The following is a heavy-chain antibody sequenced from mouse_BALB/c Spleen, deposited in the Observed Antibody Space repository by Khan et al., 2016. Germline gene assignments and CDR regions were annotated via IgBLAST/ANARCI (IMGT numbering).Heavy chain of an antibody. J-gene: IGHJ2*01. V-gene: IGHV2-4-1*01. Sequence: QVQLKQSGPGLVQPSQSLSITCTVSGFSLTSYGVHWVRQSPGKGLEWLGVIWSGGSTDYNAAFISRLSISKDNSKSQVFFKMNSLQADDTAIYXRARNRGGYDLYFDYWGQGTTLTVSS. CDR3: ARNRGGYDLYFDY. D-gene: IGHD2-2*01. CDR2: IWSGGST. CDR1: GFSLTSYG.